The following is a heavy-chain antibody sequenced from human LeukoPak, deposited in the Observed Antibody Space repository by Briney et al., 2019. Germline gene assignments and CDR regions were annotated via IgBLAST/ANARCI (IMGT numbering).Heavy chain of an antibody. V-gene: IGHV1-2*02. D-gene: IGHD3-10*01. CDR1: GYTFTGYY. CDR3: AREGRYYGSGKNPHRAFDI. J-gene: IGHJ3*02. Sequence: ASVKVSCKASGYTFTGYYMHWVRQAPGQGLEWMGWINPNSGGTNYAQKFQGRVTMTRDTSISTAYMELSRLRSDDTAVYYCAREGRYYGSGKNPHRAFDIWGQGTMVTVSS. CDR2: INPNSGGT.